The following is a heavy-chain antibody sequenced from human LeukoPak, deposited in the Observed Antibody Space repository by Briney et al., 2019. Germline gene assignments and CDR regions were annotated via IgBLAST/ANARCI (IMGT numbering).Heavy chain of an antibody. CDR3: GGYQDAFDI. Sequence: SETLSLTCTVSGGSISSYYWSWIRQPPGKGPEWIGYIYYSGSTNYNPSLKSRVTISVDTSKNQFSLKLSSVTAADTAVYYCGGYQDAFDIWGQGTMVTVSS. J-gene: IGHJ3*02. V-gene: IGHV4-59*01. CDR2: IYYSGST. D-gene: IGHD5-18*01. CDR1: GGSISSYY.